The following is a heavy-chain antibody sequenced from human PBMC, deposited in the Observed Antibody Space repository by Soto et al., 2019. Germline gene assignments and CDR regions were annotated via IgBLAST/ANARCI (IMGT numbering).Heavy chain of an antibody. CDR2: IYTSGST. D-gene: IGHD6-13*01. CDR3: GRDGYSSSWEHDAFDI. CDR1: GGSISSYY. V-gene: IGHV4-4*07. J-gene: IGHJ3*02. Sequence: QVQLQEAGPGLVKPSETLSLTCTVSGGSISSYYWSWIRQPAGKGLEWIGRIYTSGSTNYNPSLTSRVTMSVDTSKTEFSLKLSAVTAADTAVYYCGRDGYSSSWEHDAFDIWGQGTMVTVSS.